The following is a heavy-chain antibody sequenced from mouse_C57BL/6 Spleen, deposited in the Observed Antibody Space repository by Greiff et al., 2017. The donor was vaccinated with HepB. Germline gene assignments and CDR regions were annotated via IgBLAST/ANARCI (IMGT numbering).Heavy chain of an antibody. Sequence: EVQRVESGGGLVKPGGSLKLSCAASGFTFSDYGMHWVRQAPEKGLEWVAYISSGSSTIYYADTVKGRFTISRDNAKNTLFLQMTSLRSEDTAMYYCARDYYGSKGWFAYWGQGTLVTVSA. CDR3: ARDYYGSKGWFAY. J-gene: IGHJ3*01. V-gene: IGHV5-17*01. D-gene: IGHD1-1*01. CDR2: ISSGSSTI. CDR1: GFTFSDYG.